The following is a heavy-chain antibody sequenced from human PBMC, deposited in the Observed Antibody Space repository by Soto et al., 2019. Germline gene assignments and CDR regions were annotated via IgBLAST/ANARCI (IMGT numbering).Heavy chain of an antibody. V-gene: IGHV3-30-3*01. J-gene: IGHJ6*02. CDR3: ARDSNYVTSYYYYGMDV. Sequence: QVQLVESGGGVVQPGRSLRLSCAASGFTFSSYAMHWVRQAPGKGLEWVAVISYDGSNKYYADSVKGRFTISRDDSKNTLYLQMISLRAEDTAVYYCARDSNYVTSYYYYGMDVWGQGTTVTVSS. CDR1: GFTFSSYA. D-gene: IGHD4-4*01. CDR2: ISYDGSNK.